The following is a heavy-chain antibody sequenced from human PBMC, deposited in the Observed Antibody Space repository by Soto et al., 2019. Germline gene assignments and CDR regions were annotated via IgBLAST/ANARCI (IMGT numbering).Heavy chain of an antibody. J-gene: IGHJ4*02. V-gene: IGHV1-69*02. CDR3: ARGRYNSSGYTDY. CDR2: SIPMLDVA. CDR1: GGTFSSYT. D-gene: IGHD3-22*01. Sequence: QVQLVQSGAEVKKPGSSVKVSCKASGGTFSSYTFNWVRQAPGQGLEWMGRSIPMLDVAHYAQEFQGRVTITADKSTGTAYMELRSLRSEDTAVYYCARGRYNSSGYTDYWGQGTLVTVSS.